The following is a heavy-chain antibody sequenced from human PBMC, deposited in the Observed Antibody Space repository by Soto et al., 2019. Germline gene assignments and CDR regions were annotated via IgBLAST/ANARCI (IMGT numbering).Heavy chain of an antibody. CDR1: GDSVSSNSAA. CDR3: AKDIVVVPAAMYYYYYGMDV. J-gene: IGHJ6*02. V-gene: IGHV6-1*01. Sequence: SETLSLTCAISGDSVSSNSAAWNWIRQSPSRGLEWLGRTYYRSKWYNDYAVSVKSRITINPDTSKNQFSLQLNSVTPEDTAVYYCAKDIVVVPAAMYYYYYGMDVWGQGTTVTV. CDR2: TYYRSKWYN. D-gene: IGHD2-2*01.